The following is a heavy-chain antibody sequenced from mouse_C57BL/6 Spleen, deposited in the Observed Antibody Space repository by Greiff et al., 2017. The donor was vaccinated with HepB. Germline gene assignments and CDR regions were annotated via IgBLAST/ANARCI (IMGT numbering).Heavy chain of an antibody. CDR1: GFTFTDYY. D-gene: IGHD2-1*01. J-gene: IGHJ1*03. V-gene: IGHV7-3*01. CDR2: IRNKANGYTT. CDR3: ARSHYGNWYFDV. Sequence: EVKVEESGGGLVQPGGSLSLSCAASGFTFTDYYMSWVRQPPGKALEWLGFIRNKANGYTTEYSASVKGRFTISRDNSQSILYLQMNALRAGDSATYYCARSHYGNWYFDVWGTGTTVTVSS.